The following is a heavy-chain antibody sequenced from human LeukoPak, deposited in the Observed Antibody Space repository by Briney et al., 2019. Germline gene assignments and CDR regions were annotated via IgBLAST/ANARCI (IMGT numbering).Heavy chain of an antibody. CDR2: ISGSGGST. V-gene: IGHV3-23*01. CDR1: GFTFSSYA. D-gene: IGHD2-15*01. Sequence: PGGSLRLSCAASGFTFSSYAMSWVRQAPGKGLEWVSAISGSGGSTYYADSVKGRFTISRDNSKNTLYLQMNSLRAEDTAVYYCARSGGYCSGDSCYSVFIMDYFDFWGQGTLVTVSS. CDR3: ARSGGYCSGDSCYSVFIMDYFDF. J-gene: IGHJ4*02.